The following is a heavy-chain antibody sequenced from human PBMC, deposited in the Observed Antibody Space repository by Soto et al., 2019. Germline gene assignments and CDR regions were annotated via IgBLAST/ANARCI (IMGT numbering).Heavy chain of an antibody. D-gene: IGHD3-16*01. Sequence: QVQLVQSGPEVKKTGTSVKVSCKASGGSFSSRAISWVRQAPGQGLECMGGIIPVFGRVNYAEKFQDRVTITADESTGTAYMELSSLKSEDTALYYCANSRGGTFLGYHGMDIWGQGTTVSVSS. CDR2: IIPVFGRV. CDR1: GGSFSSRA. J-gene: IGHJ6*02. CDR3: ANSRGGTFLGYHGMDI. V-gene: IGHV1-69*01.